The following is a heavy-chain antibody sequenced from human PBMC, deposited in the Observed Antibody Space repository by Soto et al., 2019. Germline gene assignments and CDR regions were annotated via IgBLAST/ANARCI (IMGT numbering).Heavy chain of an antibody. D-gene: IGHD3-22*01. V-gene: IGHV1-69*13. CDR2: IIPIFGTA. J-gene: IGHJ4*02. CDR3: ARGEVRNYYDSSGYHYFDY. CDR1: GGTFSSYA. Sequence: ASVKVSCKAPGGTFSSYAISWERQAAGQGLEWMGGIIPIFGTANYAQKFQGRVTITEDESTSTAYMELSSLRSEDTAVYYCARGEVRNYYDSSGYHYFDYWGQGTLVTVSS.